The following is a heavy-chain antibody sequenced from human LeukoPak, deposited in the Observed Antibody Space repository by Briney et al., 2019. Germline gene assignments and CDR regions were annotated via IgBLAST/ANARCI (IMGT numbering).Heavy chain of an antibody. Sequence: PSEALSLTCTVSGGSISSSSYYWGRIRQPPGKGLEWIGSIYYSGSTYYNPSLKSRVTISVDTSKNQFSLKLSSVTAADTAVYYCARRYVVATWETNWFDPWGQGTLVTVSS. CDR3: ARRYVVATWETNWFDP. CDR1: GGSISSSSYY. CDR2: IYYSGST. J-gene: IGHJ5*02. D-gene: IGHD5-12*01. V-gene: IGHV4-39*01.